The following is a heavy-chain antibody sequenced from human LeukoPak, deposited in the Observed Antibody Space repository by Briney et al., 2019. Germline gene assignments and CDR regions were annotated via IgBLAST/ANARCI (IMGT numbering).Heavy chain of an antibody. J-gene: IGHJ5*02. CDR2: ISSSGSTI. CDR1: GFTFSSYE. V-gene: IGHV3-48*03. D-gene: IGHD6-13*01. CDR3: ARDTLIAAPKTGTVTRIGWFDP. Sequence: GGSLRLSCAASGFTFSSYEMNWVRQAPGKGLEWVSYISSSGSTIYYADSVKGRFTISRDNAKNSLYLQMNSLRADDTAVYYCARDTLIAAPKTGTVTRIGWFDPWGQGTLVTVSS.